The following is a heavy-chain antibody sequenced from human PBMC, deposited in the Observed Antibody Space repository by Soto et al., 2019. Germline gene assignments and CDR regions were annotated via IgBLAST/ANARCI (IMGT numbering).Heavy chain of an antibody. Sequence: SETLSLTCTISADSMNRYYWSWIRQPPGKGLEWIGYIYYSGSTNYNPSLKSRVTISVDTSKNQFSLKLSSVIAADTAVYYCAREYYDFWSGSNWFDPWGQGTLVTSPQ. D-gene: IGHD3-3*01. J-gene: IGHJ5*02. CDR2: IYYSGST. V-gene: IGHV4-59*01. CDR1: ADSMNRYY. CDR3: AREYYDFWSGSNWFDP.